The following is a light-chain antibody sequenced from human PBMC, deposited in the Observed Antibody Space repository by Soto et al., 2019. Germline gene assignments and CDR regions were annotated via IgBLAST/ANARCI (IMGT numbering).Light chain of an antibody. CDR1: QGIRND. CDR3: LQDYNYPLT. CDR2: AAS. J-gene: IGKJ4*01. Sequence: AIQMTQSPSSLSASVGDRVTITCRASQGIRNDLGWFQQKPGKAPKLLVYAASSLQSGVPSRFSGSGSGTDFTLTISSLQPEDFATYYCLQDYNYPLTFGGGTKVEIK. V-gene: IGKV1-6*01.